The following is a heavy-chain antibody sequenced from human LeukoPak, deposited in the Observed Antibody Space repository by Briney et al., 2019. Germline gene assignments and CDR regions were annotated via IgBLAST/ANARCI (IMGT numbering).Heavy chain of an antibody. J-gene: IGHJ4*02. V-gene: IGHV3-23*01. CDR3: ATQNFDY. CDR2: IRSGGDT. CDR1: GFTLSSYA. Sequence: GGSLRLSCVASGFTLSSYAMSWVRQAPGKGLEWVSAIRSGGDTFYADSAKGRFTISRDDSGNTLYLQMNSLTAGDTAIYYCATQNFDYWGPGTLLTVSS.